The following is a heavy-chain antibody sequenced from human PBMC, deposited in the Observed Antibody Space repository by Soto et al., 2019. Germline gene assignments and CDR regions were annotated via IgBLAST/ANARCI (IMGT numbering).Heavy chain of an antibody. J-gene: IGHJ4*02. CDR2: IHYSGTT. D-gene: IGHD6-13*01. Sequence: SETLSLTCTVSGGSMRNYFWTWIRQPPGKGLEWIGYIHYSGTTSFFPSYNPSLRSRVTISEDTSKNQFSLKLLSVTTADTAVYFCAAGEASSRSLAPYYLDFWGQGTLVTVSS. CDR1: GGSMRNYF. V-gene: IGHV4-59*01. CDR3: AAGEASSRSLAPYYLDF.